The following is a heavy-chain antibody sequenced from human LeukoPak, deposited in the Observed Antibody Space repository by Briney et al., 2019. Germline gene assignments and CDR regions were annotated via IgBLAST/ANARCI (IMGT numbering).Heavy chain of an antibody. CDR2: ISSSSSTI. Sequence: GGSLRLSCAACGFTFSSYSMNWVPRAPGKGLEGVSYISSSSSTIYYADSVKGRFTISRDNAKNSLYLKMNSLRAEDTAVYYCARWTKQWLLDYWGQGTLVTVSS. V-gene: IGHV3-48*01. CDR3: ARWTKQWLLDY. D-gene: IGHD6-19*01. J-gene: IGHJ4*02. CDR1: GFTFSSYS.